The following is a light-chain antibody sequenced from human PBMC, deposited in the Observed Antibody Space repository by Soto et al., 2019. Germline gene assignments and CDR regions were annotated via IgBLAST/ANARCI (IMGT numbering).Light chain of an antibody. Sequence: DIQMTQSPSALSASVGDRVTITCRASQGITNYLNWYQHKPGQAPNLLIYAASTLQAGVPSRFRGSGSGTDFTLTISSLQPEDFATHFCQQSNSSPPTFGGGTKVDIK. CDR3: QQSNSSPPT. CDR1: QGITNY. J-gene: IGKJ4*01. V-gene: IGKV1-39*01. CDR2: AAS.